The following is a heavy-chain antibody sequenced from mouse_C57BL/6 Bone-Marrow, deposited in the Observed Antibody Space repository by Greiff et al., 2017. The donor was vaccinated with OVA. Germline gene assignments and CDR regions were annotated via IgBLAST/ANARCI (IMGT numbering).Heavy chain of an antibody. D-gene: IGHD2-2*01. V-gene: IGHV1-22*01. CDR3: ARGGLRWYFDV. CDR2: INPNNGGT. J-gene: IGHJ1*03. CDR1: GYTFTDYN. Sequence: VQLKESGPELVKPGASVKMSCKASGYTFTDYNMHWVKQSPGKSHEWIGYINPNNGGTSYNQKFKGKATLTVNKSSSTAYMELRSLTSEDSAVYYCARGGLRWYFDVWGTGTTVTVSS.